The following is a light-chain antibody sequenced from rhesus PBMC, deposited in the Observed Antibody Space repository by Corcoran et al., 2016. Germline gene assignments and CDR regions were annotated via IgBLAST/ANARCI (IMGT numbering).Light chain of an antibody. V-gene: IGKV1-32*03. Sequence: DIQMSQSPSSLSASVGDRVTITCRASQGISSYLNWYQQKPGKAPKLLISYANRLASGVPSMVSGSGSGTDYTLTISSLQPEDFATYYGQQGYSTPYSFGQGTKVEIK. CDR2: YAN. J-gene: IGKJ2*01. CDR3: QQGYSTPYS. CDR1: QGISSY.